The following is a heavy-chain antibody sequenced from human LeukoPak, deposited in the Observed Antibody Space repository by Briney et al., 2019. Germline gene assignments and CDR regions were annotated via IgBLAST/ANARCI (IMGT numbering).Heavy chain of an antibody. J-gene: IGHJ5*02. Sequence: GGSLRLSCAASGFTFSSYWMSWVRQAPGKGLEWVANIKQDGSDKYYVDSVKGRFTISRDNAKNSLYLQMNSLRAEDTAVYYXASTXVVAAGGRFDPWGQGTLVTVSS. V-gene: IGHV3-7*01. D-gene: IGHD2-15*01. CDR3: ASTXVVAAGGRFDP. CDR2: IKQDGSDK. CDR1: GFTFSSYW.